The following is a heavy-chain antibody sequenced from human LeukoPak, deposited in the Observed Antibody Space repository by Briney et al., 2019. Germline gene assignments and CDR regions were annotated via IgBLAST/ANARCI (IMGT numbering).Heavy chain of an antibody. J-gene: IGHJ4*02. CDR2: ISGNGGST. Sequence: PGGSLRLSCSASGFDFSDFAMHWVRQAPGKGLEYVSAISGNGGSTYHVDSVKGRFTISRDNSKNTLYFQMSSLRPDDTAVYYCVKDLQYPEGPLWGQGIQVTVSS. CDR3: VKDLQYPEGPL. V-gene: IGHV3-64D*06. CDR1: GFDFSDFA. D-gene: IGHD2-2*01.